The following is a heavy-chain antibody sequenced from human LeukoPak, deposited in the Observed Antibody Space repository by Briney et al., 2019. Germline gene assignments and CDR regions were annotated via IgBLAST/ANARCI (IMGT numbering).Heavy chain of an antibody. CDR1: GYTFTSYG. V-gene: IGHV1-18*01. D-gene: IGHD6-19*01. J-gene: IGHJ4*02. CDR3: ARGYGYSSGWYGDY. Sequence: GASVKVSCKASGYTFTSYGISWVRQAPGQGLEWVGWISAYNGETNYAQKVQGRVIMTTDTSTTTAYMELRSLRSDDTAVYYCARGYGYSSGWYGDYWGQGTLVTVSS. CDR2: ISAYNGET.